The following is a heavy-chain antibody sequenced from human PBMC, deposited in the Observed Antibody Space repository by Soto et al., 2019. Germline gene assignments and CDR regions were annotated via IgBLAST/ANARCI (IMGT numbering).Heavy chain of an antibody. CDR1: GDSISSADYY. CDR3: ARDLWVEPELYYYGMDV. CDR2: IFYSGTT. J-gene: IGHJ6*02. Sequence: SETLSLTXTVSGDSISSADYYWSWVRQTPGKGLEWTGHIFYSGTTYYNPSLKSRLTISVDTSKNHFSLRLTSVTAADTAVYYCARDLWVEPELYYYGMDVWGQGTTVTSP. V-gene: IGHV4-30-4*01. D-gene: IGHD1-1*01.